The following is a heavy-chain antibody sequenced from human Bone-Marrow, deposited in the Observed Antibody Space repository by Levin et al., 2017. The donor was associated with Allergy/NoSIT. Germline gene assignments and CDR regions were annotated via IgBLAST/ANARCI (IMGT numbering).Heavy chain of an antibody. V-gene: IGHV4-59*01. Sequence: SQTLSLTCTVSGGSISSYYWSWIRQPPGKGLEWIGYIYYSGSTNYNPSLKSRVTISVDTSKNQFSLKLSSVTAADTAVYYCAGSRIAVGYFGYWGQGTLVTVSS. J-gene: IGHJ4*02. CDR1: GGSISSYY. CDR3: AGSRIAVGYFGY. CDR2: IYYSGST. D-gene: IGHD6-19*01.